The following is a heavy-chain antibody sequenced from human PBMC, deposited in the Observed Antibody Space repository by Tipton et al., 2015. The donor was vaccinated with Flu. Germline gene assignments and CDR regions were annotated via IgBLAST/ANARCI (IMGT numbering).Heavy chain of an antibody. CDR3: ARDHQWLRTSANWFDP. J-gene: IGHJ5*02. Sequence: TLSLTCTVSGGSISSYYWSWIRQPAGKGLEWIGRIYTSGSTNYNPSLKSRATMPVDTSKNQFSLNLSSVTAADTAVCHCARDHQWLRTSANWFDPWGQGTLVTVSS. CDR2: IYTSGST. CDR1: GGSISSYY. V-gene: IGHV4-4*07. D-gene: IGHD6-19*01.